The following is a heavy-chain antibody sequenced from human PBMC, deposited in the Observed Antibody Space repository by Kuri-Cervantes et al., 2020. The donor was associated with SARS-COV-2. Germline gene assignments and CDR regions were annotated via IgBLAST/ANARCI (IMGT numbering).Heavy chain of an antibody. CDR3: ARDYMVVVATTPYYYGMDV. CDR2: IGYDGSNK. V-gene: IGHV3-33*01. J-gene: IGHJ6*02. CDR1: GFTFSSYG. Sequence: GESLKISCAASGFTFSSYGMHWVRQAPGKGLEWVAVIGYDGSNKYYADSVKGRFTISRDNSKNTLYLQMNSLRAEDTAVYYCARDYMVVVATTPYYYGMDVWGQGTTVTVSS. D-gene: IGHD2-15*01.